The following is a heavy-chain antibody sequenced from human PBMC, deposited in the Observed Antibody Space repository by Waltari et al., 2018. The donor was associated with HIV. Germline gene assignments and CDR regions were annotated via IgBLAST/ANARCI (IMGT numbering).Heavy chain of an antibody. CDR2: INHSGST. Sequence: QVQLHQWGAGLLKPSETLSLTCAVYGGSFSGYYWSWLRPPPGKGLQWIGQINHSGSTRFSPSLKSRLSMSVDTSKNQFSLKLTSLTAADTAVYYCARGRDLFTYNISSVVWFDPWGQGTLVTVSS. J-gene: IGHJ5*02. D-gene: IGHD1-20*01. V-gene: IGHV4-34*01. CDR1: GGSFSGYY. CDR3: ARGRDLFTYNISSVVWFDP.